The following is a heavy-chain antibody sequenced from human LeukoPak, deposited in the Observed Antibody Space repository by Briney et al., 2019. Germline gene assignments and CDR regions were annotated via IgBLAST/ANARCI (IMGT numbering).Heavy chain of an antibody. V-gene: IGHV3-23*01. Sequence: GGSLRLSCAASGFTFSSYAMSWVRQAPGKGLEWVSAISGSGGSTYYADSVKGRFTISRDNSKNTLYLQMNSLRAEDTAVYYCAKDLSNGPVQGMDVWGQGTTVTVSS. CDR2: ISGSGGST. D-gene: IGHD2-8*01. J-gene: IGHJ6*02. CDR3: AKDLSNGPVQGMDV. CDR1: GFTFSSYA.